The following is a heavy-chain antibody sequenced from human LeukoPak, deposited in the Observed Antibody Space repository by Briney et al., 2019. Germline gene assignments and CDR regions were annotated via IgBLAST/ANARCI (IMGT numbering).Heavy chain of an antibody. J-gene: IGHJ4*02. CDR2: AKNKANSYTT. D-gene: IGHD1-26*01. V-gene: IGHV3-72*01. CDR1: GFTFSDHY. Sequence: GGSLRLSRAASGFTFSDHYMDWVRQAPGKGLEWVGRAKNKANSYTTEYAASVKGRFTISRDDSQNSLYLQMNSLKTEDTAVYYCARVEWRGSYFIDYWGQGTLVTVFS. CDR3: ARVEWRGSYFIDY.